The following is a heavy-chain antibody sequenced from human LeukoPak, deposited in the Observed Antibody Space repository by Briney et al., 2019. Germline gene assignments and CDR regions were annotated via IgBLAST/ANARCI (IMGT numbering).Heavy chain of an antibody. CDR1: GFTFSGSA. J-gene: IGHJ4*02. Sequence: GGSLRLSCAASGFTFSGSALHWVRQASGKGLEWVGRIRSTANGYATAYAASGKGRFTISRDDSKNTAYLQMDSLKTEDTAVYYCTGNYYGSGSYADFDYWGQGTLVTVSS. V-gene: IGHV3-73*01. CDR3: TGNYYGSGSYADFDY. CDR2: IRSTANGYAT. D-gene: IGHD3-10*01.